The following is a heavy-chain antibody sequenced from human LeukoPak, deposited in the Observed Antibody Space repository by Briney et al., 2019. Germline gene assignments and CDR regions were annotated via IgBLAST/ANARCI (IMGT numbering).Heavy chain of an antibody. CDR2: LFYGENT. CDR3: ARQLPTAAADTRGYFDY. V-gene: IGHV4-39*01. Sequence: PSETLSLTCTVSGGSISPISSSTYYWGWIRQAPGKGLEWIGSLFYGENTHYNPSLKSRATLSVDSSNNQFSLKLTSVTAADAAVYFCARQLPTAAADTRGYFDYWGQGTVLTVSS. D-gene: IGHD6-25*01. J-gene: IGHJ4*02. CDR1: GGSISPISSSTYY.